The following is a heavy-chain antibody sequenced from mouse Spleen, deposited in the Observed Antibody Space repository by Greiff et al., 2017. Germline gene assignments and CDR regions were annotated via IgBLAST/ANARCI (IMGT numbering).Heavy chain of an antibody. CDR1: GISITTGNYR. CDR2: IYYSGTI. V-gene: IGHV3-5*02. Sequence: EVKLMESGPGLVKPSQTVSLTCTVTGISITTGNYRWSWIRQFPGNKLEWIGYIYYSGTITYNPSLTSRTTITRDTSKNQFFLEMNSLTAEDTATYYCARDSLSYAMDYWGQGTSVTVSS. J-gene: IGHJ4*01. D-gene: IGHD6-2*01. CDR3: ARDSLSYAMDY.